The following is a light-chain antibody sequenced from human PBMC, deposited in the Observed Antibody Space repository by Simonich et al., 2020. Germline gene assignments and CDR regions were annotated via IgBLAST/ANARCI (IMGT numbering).Light chain of an antibody. CDR2: LGS. Sequence: DIVMTQSPLSLPVTPGEPASISCRSSKSLLHSNGYNYLDWYLQKPGQSPQLLIYLGSNRASGVPDRFSGSGSGTDFTLKISRVEAEDVGVYYCMQGIHSITFGQGTRLEIK. CDR1: KSLLHSNGYNY. V-gene: IGKV2-28*01. J-gene: IGKJ5*01. CDR3: MQGIHSIT.